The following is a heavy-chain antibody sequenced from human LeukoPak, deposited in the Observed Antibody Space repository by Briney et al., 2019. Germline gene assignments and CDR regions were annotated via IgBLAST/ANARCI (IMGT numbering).Heavy chain of an antibody. CDR2: IIPIFGTA. Sequence: ASVKVSCKASGGTFISYAISWVRQAPGQGLEWMGGIIPIFGTANYAQKFQGRVTITADKSTSTAYMELNSLRAEDTAVYYCARGYCSSTSCWGPWFDPWGQGTLVTVSS. CDR1: GGTFISYA. J-gene: IGHJ5*02. D-gene: IGHD2-2*01. CDR3: ARGYCSSTSCWGPWFDP. V-gene: IGHV1-69*06.